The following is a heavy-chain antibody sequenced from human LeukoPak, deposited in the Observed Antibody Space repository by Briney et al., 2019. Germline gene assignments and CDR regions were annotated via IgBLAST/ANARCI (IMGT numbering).Heavy chain of an antibody. Sequence: GRSLRLSCAASGFTFNNYAIHWVRQAPGKGLEWVAVISSDGGNKYYADSVKGRFTISRDNSKTTLYLQMNSLRAEDTAVYYCAKGSMVRGVIIPITGHFDYWGQGTLVTVSS. J-gene: IGHJ4*02. D-gene: IGHD3-10*01. V-gene: IGHV3-30*04. CDR3: AKGSMVRGVIIPITGHFDY. CDR2: ISSDGGNK. CDR1: GFTFNNYA.